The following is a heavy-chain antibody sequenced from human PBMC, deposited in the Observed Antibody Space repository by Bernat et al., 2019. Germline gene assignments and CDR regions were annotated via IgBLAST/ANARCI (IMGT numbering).Heavy chain of an antibody. Sequence: QVQLVLSGAEVKKPGASVKVSCKASGYTFTSYYRHRVRQAPGHGLVGMGIINPSVGSTSDAQKYQGRVPMTRDTSTSTTYMELSSLRLEDTAVYYCAGPWVGGVPAAREIDYYYGMDVWGQGTTVTVSS. CDR1: GYTFTSYY. CDR2: INPSVGST. J-gene: IGHJ6*02. V-gene: IGHV1-46*03. CDR3: AGPWVGGVPAAREIDYYYGMDV. D-gene: IGHD3-16*01.